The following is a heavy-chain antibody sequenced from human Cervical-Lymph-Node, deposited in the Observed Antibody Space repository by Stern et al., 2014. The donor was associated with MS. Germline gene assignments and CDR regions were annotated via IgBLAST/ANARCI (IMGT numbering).Heavy chain of an antibody. Sequence: QVQLVQSGAEVKKPGASVKVSCKASGNTFSDHYFHWVRQAPGQGLEWMGRIDPNSGDTKYGPKFQGRLTMTRDTSISSVYMELNRLTSDDSAFYYCARQRVIAMVDDAFDIWGQGTRVTVSS. V-gene: IGHV1-2*06. CDR3: ARQRVIAMVDDAFDI. CDR2: IDPNSGDT. CDR1: GNTFSDHY. J-gene: IGHJ3*02. D-gene: IGHD3-22*01.